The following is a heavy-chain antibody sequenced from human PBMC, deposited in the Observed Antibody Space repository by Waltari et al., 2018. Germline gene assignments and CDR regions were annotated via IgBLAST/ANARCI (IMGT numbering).Heavy chain of an antibody. J-gene: IGHJ6*03. Sequence: QVQLLASGPRLVKPSETLSLTCSVSGHPITTYSWSWIRQSPGKGLEWIGYIYHSGSTVYNPSLRSRATISVDTSKNQFSLKVTSVTAADTAVYYCARDSGMEHGLSSGSWFYYMDVWGKGTTVTVSS. CDR3: ARDSGMEHGLSSGSWFYYMDV. V-gene: IGHV4-59*01. D-gene: IGHD3-10*01. CDR1: GHPITTYS. CDR2: IYHSGST.